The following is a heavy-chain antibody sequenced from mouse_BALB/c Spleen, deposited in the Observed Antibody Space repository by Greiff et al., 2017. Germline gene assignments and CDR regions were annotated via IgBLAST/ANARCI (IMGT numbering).Heavy chain of an antibody. J-gene: IGHJ4*01. Sequence: QVQLQQSGPGLVQPSQSLSITCTVSGFSLTSYGVHWVRQSPGKGLEWLGVIWSGGSTDYNAAFISRLSISKDNSKSQVFFKMNSLQANDTAIYYCARGWFHYAMDYWGQGTSVTVSS. D-gene: IGHD2-3*01. CDR2: IWSGGST. V-gene: IGHV2-2*02. CDR1: GFSLTSYG. CDR3: ARGWFHYAMDY.